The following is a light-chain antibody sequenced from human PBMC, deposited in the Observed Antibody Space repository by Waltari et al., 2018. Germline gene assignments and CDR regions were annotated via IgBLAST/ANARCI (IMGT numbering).Light chain of an antibody. CDR2: AAS. V-gene: IGKV1-39*01. J-gene: IGKJ4*01. CDR3: QQTFSYPLT. CDR1: QNIDNH. Sequence: DVRMTQSPSSLSASVGDSVTIACRASQNIDNHLNWYLQRPGKAPELLIYAASTLQRGVPSTFSGSGSGTDFTLTINSLQPDDFGTYYCQQTFSYPLTFGGGTKVDNK.